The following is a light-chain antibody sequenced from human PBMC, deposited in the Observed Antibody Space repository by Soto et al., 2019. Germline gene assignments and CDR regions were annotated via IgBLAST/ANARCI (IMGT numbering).Light chain of an antibody. CDR2: DAS. J-gene: IGKJ2*01. CDR1: QTISHNY. V-gene: IGKV3-20*01. CDR3: QQYGDPPYA. Sequence: EIVWTQSPGILSLSPGERATLSCRASQTISHNYLAWYQHKPGQAPRLLIYDASTRATAIPDRFSGSGSGTDFSLTISSLEPEDFAVYYCQQYGDPPYAFGQGTHLEVK.